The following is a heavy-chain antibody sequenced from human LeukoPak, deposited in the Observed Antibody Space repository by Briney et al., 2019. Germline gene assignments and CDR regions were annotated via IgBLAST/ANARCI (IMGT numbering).Heavy chain of an antibody. Sequence: PGETLRLSCAASGFTFSSYGLSWVRQTPGKGLEWVSAITGSGGSTYYADSVKGRFTISRDNSKNTLYLQINSLRVEDTAVYYCARDQLGAVLYFDYWGQGTLVAVSS. V-gene: IGHV3-23*01. J-gene: IGHJ4*02. D-gene: IGHD1-1*01. CDR3: ARDQLGAVLYFDY. CDR2: ITGSGGST. CDR1: GFTFSSYG.